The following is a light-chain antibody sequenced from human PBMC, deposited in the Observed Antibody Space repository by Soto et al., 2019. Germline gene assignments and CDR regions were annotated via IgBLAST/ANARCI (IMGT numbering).Light chain of an antibody. CDR3: QQYYRPWT. CDR1: QSVFYSSNNKNY. Sequence: DIVMTQSPDSLAVSLGERATINCKSSQSVFYSSNNKNYLAWYQQKPGQPPKLLIYWASTRESGVPDRFSGSGYGTDFTLTISSLQAEDVAVYYCQQYYRPWTFGQGTKGAI. CDR2: WAS. V-gene: IGKV4-1*01. J-gene: IGKJ1*01.